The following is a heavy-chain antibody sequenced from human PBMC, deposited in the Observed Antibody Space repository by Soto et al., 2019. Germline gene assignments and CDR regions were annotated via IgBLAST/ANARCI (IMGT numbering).Heavy chain of an antibody. J-gene: IGHJ4*02. CDR1: DGSISRWCYY. D-gene: IGHD3-10*01. CDR3: ARGQGYYYGSGSYHPPFDY. Sequence: SVTLSLNCTVSDGSISRWCYYYSWIHKHPGKGLEWIGYIYYSGSTYYNPSLKSRVTISVDTSKNQFSLELSSVTAADTAVYYCARGQGYYYGSGSYHPPFDYWGQGTLVTVSS. CDR2: IYYSGST. V-gene: IGHV4-31*03.